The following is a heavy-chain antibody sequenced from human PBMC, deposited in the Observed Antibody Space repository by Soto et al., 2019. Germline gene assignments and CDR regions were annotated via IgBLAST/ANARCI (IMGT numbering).Heavy chain of an antibody. V-gene: IGHV4-31*03. CDR1: GGSISSGGYY. Sequence: ASETLSLTCTVSGGSISSGGYYWSWIRQHPGKGLEWIGYIYYSGSTYYNQSLKSRVTISVDTSKNQFSLKLSSVTAADRAVYYCARDSPIGSTFSGYDAIDHWGQGTLVTVSS. D-gene: IGHD5-12*01. CDR2: IYYSGST. CDR3: ARDSPIGSTFSGYDAIDH. J-gene: IGHJ4*02.